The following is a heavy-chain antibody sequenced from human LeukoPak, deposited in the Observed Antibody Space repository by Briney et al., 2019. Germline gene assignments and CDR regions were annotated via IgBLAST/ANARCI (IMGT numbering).Heavy chain of an antibody. CDR2: ISAYNGNT. J-gene: IGHJ3*02. V-gene: IGHV1-18*01. CDR3: ARDGGNYGDYMDAFDI. CDR1: GDTFTSYG. Sequence: GASVKVSCKASGDTFTSYGISWVRQAPGQGLEWMGWISAYNGNTNYAQKLQGRVTMTTDTSTSTAYMELRSLRSDDTAVYYCARDGGNYGDYMDAFDIWGQGTMVTVSS. D-gene: IGHD4-17*01.